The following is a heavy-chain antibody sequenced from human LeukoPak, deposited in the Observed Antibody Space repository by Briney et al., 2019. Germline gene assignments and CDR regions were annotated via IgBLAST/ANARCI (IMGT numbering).Heavy chain of an antibody. J-gene: IGHJ4*02. D-gene: IGHD3-9*01. CDR1: GDSVSSNNGA. CDR3: ARDVGTTGWDTFDY. Sequence: SQTLSLTCAISGDSVSSNNGAWNWIRQSPSRGLEWLGRTYYRSKWYNDYAESLISRITISPVTSKNQFSLQLYSVTPEDTAVYYCARDVGTTGWDTFDYWGQGTLVTVSS. V-gene: IGHV6-1*01. CDR2: TYYRSKWYN.